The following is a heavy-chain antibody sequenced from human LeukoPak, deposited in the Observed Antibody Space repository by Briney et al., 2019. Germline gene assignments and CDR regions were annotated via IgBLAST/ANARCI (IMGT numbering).Heavy chain of an antibody. J-gene: IGHJ4*02. CDR2: MNPNSGNT. CDR3: ARGITMVRGVTKNYY. CDR1: GYTFTSYD. D-gene: IGHD3-10*01. Sequence: ASVKVSCKASGYTFTSYDINWVRQATGQGLEWMGWMNPNSGNTGYAQKFQGRVTMTRNTSISTAYMELSGLRSEDTAVYYCARGITMVRGVTKNYYWGQGTLVTVSS. V-gene: IGHV1-8*01.